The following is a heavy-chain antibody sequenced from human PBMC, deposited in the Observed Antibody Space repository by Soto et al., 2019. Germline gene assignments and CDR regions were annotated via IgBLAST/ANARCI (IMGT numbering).Heavy chain of an antibody. J-gene: IGHJ4*02. CDR2: IYWDDDK. CDR1: GFSLSTSGVG. D-gene: IGHD3-22*01. V-gene: IGHV2-5*02. Sequence: QITLKESGPPLVKPTQTLTLTCTFSGFSLSTSGVGVGWIRQPPGKALEWLALIYWDDDKRYSPSLKSRLTITKDTSKNQVVLTMTNMDPVDTATYYCAHRRSDYYDSSGYYYVPAFDYWGQGTLVTVSS. CDR3: AHRRSDYYDSSGYYYVPAFDY.